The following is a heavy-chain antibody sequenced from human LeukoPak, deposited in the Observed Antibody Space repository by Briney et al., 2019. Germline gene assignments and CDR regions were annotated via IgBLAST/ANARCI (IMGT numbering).Heavy chain of an antibody. CDR3: AREGY. Sequence: PGGSLRLSCAASGFTFRSYGMHWVRQAPGKGQEWVAVISYDGSNKYYADSVKGRFTISRDNSKNTLYLQMNSLRAEDTAVYYCAREGYWGQGTLVTVSS. CDR1: GFTFRSYG. CDR2: ISYDGSNK. J-gene: IGHJ4*02. V-gene: IGHV3-30*19.